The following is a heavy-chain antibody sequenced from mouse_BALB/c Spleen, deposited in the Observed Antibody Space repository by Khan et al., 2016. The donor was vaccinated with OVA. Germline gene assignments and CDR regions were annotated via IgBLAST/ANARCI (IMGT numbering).Heavy chain of an antibody. Sequence: QIQLVQSGPELKKPGETVKISCKASGYTFTNFGLNWVKQAPGKGLEWMGWINTYNGKPTYADDFKGRFAFSLDTSASTVYLQINSLKYEDAATYCCARSPFFSYTFAYWGQGTSVTVSS. CDR1: GYTFTNFG. J-gene: IGHJ4*01. CDR3: ARSPFFSYTFAY. CDR2: INTYNGKP. V-gene: IGHV9-3-1*01. D-gene: IGHD2-12*01.